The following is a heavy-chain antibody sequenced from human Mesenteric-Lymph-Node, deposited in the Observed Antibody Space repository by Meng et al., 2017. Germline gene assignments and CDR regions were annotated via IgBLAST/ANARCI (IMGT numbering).Heavy chain of an antibody. J-gene: IGHJ4*02. CDR2: IWYDGSNK. CDR3: ARDYSGRYCIDY. CDR1: GFTFSSYG. D-gene: IGHD1-26*01. V-gene: IGHV3-33*01. Sequence: GESLKISCAASGFTFSSYGMHWVRQAPGKGLEWVAVIWYDGSNKYYADSVKGRFTISRDSPENTLYLQMNSLKSDDAAVYYCARDYSGRYCIDYWGQGTRVTVSS.